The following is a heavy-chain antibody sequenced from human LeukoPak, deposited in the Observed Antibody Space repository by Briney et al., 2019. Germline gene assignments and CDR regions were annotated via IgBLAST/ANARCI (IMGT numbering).Heavy chain of an antibody. CDR3: ARDSRVGSGRYDYYYYGMDV. V-gene: IGHV4-59*01. J-gene: IGHJ6*02. D-gene: IGHD6-19*01. Sequence: SETLSLTCTVSGGSISSYYWSWLRQPPGKGLEWIGYIYYSGSTNYNPSLKSRVTISVDTSKNQFSLKLSSVTAADTAVYYCARDSRVGSGRYDYYYYGMDVWGQGTTVTVSS. CDR2: IYYSGST. CDR1: GGSISSYY.